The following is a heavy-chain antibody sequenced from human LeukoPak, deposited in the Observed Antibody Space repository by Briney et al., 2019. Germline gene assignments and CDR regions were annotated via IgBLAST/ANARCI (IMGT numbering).Heavy chain of an antibody. V-gene: IGHV3-11*04. D-gene: IGHD2-15*01. CDR2: ISSSGSTI. J-gene: IGHJ3*02. CDR1: GFTFSDYY. Sequence: NAGGSLRLSCAASGFTFSDYYMSWIRQAPGKGLEWVSYISSSGSTIYYADSVKGRFTISRDNAKNSLYLQMNSLRAEDTAVYYCARGEIFCSGGSCGDAFDIWGQGTMVTVS. CDR3: ARGEIFCSGGSCGDAFDI.